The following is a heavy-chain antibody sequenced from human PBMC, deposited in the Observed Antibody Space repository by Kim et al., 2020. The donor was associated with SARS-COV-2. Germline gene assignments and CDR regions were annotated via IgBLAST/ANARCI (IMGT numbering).Heavy chain of an antibody. Sequence: TYYNPTLKSRVTISVDTSKNQFSLKLSSVTAADTAVYYCARHSFWEPYDYWGQGTLVTVSS. CDR2: T. J-gene: IGHJ4*02. V-gene: IGHV4-39*01. D-gene: IGHD1-26*01. CDR3: ARHSFWEPYDY.